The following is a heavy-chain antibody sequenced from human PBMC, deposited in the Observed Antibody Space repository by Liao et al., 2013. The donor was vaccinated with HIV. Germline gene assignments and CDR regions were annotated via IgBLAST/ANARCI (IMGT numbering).Heavy chain of an antibody. J-gene: IGHJ6*03. CDR3: ARARRGGSSYYHQGDYYTYMDV. D-gene: IGHD1-26*01. CDR2: IYYTGST. V-gene: IGHV4-39*07. CDR1: GASISSSSYY. Sequence: QLQLQEPGPGLVKPSETLSLTCTVSGASISSSSYYWGWIRQPPGKGLEWIGSIYYTGSTYYNPSLKSRVTISVDTSKNQFSLKLSSLTAADTAVYYCARARRGGSSYYHQGDYYTYMDVWGKGTTVTVSS.